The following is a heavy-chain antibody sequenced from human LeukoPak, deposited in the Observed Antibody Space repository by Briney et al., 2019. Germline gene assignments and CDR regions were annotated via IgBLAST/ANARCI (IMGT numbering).Heavy chain of an antibody. V-gene: IGHV3-30-3*01. CDR1: GFTFSSYA. CDR2: ISYDGSNK. J-gene: IGHJ6*02. Sequence: GGSLRLPCAASGFTFSSYAMHWVRQAPGKGLEWVAVISYDGSNKYYADSVKGRFTISRDNSKNTLYLQMNSLRAEDTAVYYCAREGRSGYYYYYYGMDVWGQGTTVTVS. D-gene: IGHD3-22*01. CDR3: AREGRSGYYYYYYGMDV.